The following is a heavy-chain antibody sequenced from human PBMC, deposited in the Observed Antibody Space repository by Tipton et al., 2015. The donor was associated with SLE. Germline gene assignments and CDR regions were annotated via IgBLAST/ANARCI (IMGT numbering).Heavy chain of an antibody. CDR2: IFHSGYT. CDR3: TRGSGAFDI. CDR1: GDSMNSATW. V-gene: IGHV4-4*02. J-gene: IGHJ3*02. Sequence: SLRLSCAVSGDSMNSATWWSWVRQPPGKGLEWIGEIFHSGYTSYHPSLRSRVTILIDTSKRHFSLKMTSMTAADTALYYCTRGSGAFDIWGQGTLVTVSS.